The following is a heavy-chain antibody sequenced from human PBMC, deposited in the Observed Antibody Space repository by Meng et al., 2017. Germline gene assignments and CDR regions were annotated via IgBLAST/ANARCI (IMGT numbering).Heavy chain of an antibody. D-gene: IGHD6-19*01. V-gene: IGHV3-21*01. CDR1: GFTFSSYS. CDR2: ISSSSYI. CDR3: ARDRHPHSGWYQVPYYYYGMDV. J-gene: IGHJ6*02. Sequence: GESLKISCAASGFTFSSYSMNWVRQAPGKGLEWVSSISSSSYIYYADSVKGRFTISRDNAKNSLYLQMNSPRAEDTAVYYCARDRHPHSGWYQVPYYYYGMDVWGQGTTVTV.